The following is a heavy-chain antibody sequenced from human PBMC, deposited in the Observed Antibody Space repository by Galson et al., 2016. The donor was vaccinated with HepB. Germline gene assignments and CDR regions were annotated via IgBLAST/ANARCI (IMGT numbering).Heavy chain of an antibody. CDR2: ISANSGNT. J-gene: IGHJ4*02. CDR3: ARDVQFRFDY. V-gene: IGHV1-18*04. CDR1: GYRFFTYG. Sequence: CKASGYRFFTYGISWVRQAPGQGLEWLGWISANSGNTIYAQKFQDGVTMTRDTSASTVYMDLRSLRSDDTAVYYCARDVQFRFDYWGQGTLVTVSS. D-gene: IGHD4-11*01.